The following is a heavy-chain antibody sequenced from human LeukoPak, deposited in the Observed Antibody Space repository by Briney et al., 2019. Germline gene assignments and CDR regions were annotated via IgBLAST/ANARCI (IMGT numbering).Heavy chain of an antibody. Sequence: PSETLSLTCAVSGGPFSGYFWSWIRQSSGKGLEWIGEIHNSGTTNYNPSLNSRVTISEDTSKNQFYLKLSSVTAADTAVYYCASMVRGAHDYWGQGTLVTVSS. D-gene: IGHD3-10*01. CDR2: IHNSGTT. J-gene: IGHJ4*02. CDR1: GGPFSGYF. V-gene: IGHV4-34*01. CDR3: ASMVRGAHDY.